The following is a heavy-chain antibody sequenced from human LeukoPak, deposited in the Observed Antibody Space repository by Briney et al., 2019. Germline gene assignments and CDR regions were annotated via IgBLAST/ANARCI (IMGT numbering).Heavy chain of an antibody. D-gene: IGHD5-18*01. CDR1: GFTFDDYA. V-gene: IGHV3-9*01. CDR2: ISWNSGSI. J-gene: IGHJ4*02. Sequence: AGGSLRLSCAASGFTFDDYATHWVRHAPGKGLEWVSGISWNSGSIGYADSVKGRFTISRDNAKNSLYLQMNSLRAEDTALYYSAKDRGWDTAMVNFDYWGQGTLVTVSS. CDR3: AKDRGWDTAMVNFDY.